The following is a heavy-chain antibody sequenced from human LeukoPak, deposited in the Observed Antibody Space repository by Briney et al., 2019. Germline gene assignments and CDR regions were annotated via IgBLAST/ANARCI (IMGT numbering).Heavy chain of an antibody. CDR2: ISGSGGST. CDR3: ASQGSIVVVVAGDY. CDR1: GFTFSSYA. V-gene: IGHV3-23*01. D-gene: IGHD2-15*01. Sequence: QPGGSLRLSCAASGFTFSSYAMSWVRQAPGKGLEWVSAISGSGGSTYYADSVKGRFTISRDNSKNTLYLQMNSLRAGDTAVYYCASQGSIVVVVAGDYWGQGTLVTVSS. J-gene: IGHJ4*02.